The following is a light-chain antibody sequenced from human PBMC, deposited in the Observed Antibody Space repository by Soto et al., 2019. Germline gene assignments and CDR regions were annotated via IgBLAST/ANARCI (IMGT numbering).Light chain of an antibody. CDR1: SSDVGSYNV. CDR3: CSFVGSNNYV. CDR2: EAT. V-gene: IGLV2-23*01. J-gene: IGLJ1*01. Sequence: QSALTQPASVSGSPGQSITISCTGTSSDVGSYNVVSWYQQHPGKAPALMIYEATNRPSGVSNRFSGSKSGNTASLTISGLQAEDEADYYCCSFVGSNNYVFGTATKLTVL.